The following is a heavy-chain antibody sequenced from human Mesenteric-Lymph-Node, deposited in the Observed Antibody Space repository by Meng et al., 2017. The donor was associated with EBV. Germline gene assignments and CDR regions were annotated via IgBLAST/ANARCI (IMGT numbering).Heavy chain of an antibody. V-gene: IGHV3-11*01. CDR1: GFSFSDYY. CDR2: ISSSSDSI. J-gene: IGHJ5*01. D-gene: IGHD6-19*01. Sequence: VQLGGSWGGLLKAGGSLRLSCGASGFSFSDYYMSWIRQAPGKGLEWVSYISSSSDSIKYADSVRGRFTTSRDNAENSLYLQMNSLRAEDTAVYYCVKTGIAVAGALDSWGRGTLVTVSS. CDR3: VKTGIAVAGALDS.